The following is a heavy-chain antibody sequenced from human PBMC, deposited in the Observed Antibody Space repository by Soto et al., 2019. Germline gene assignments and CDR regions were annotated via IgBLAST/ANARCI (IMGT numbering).Heavy chain of an antibody. J-gene: IGHJ6*02. CDR3: ATSRINMIRGVFYCGLDV. D-gene: IGHD3-10*01. CDR2: VNPSSGNT. Sequence: QEQLEQSGAEVKKPGASVKVSCKASGYSFTKYDFNWVRQATGEGREWLGWVNPSSGNTENAQNFQGRVTLTVNTSTSTAVMELSSLRSGDTAIYYCATSRINMIRGVFYCGLDVWGHGTTVTVSS. CDR1: GYSFTKYD. V-gene: IGHV1-8*01.